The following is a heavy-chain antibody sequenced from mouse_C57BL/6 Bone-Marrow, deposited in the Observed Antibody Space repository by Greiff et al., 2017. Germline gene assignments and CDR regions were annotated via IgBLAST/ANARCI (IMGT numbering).Heavy chain of an antibody. V-gene: IGHV1-64*01. Sequence: QVQLQQSGAELVKPGASVKLSCKASGYTFTSYWMHWVKQRPGQGLEWIGMIHPNRGSTNYNEKFKSKATLTVDKSSSTAYMQLSSLTSEDSAVYYCARSGYYVYYAMDYWGQGTSVTVSS. CDR2: IHPNRGST. CDR3: ARSGYYVYYAMDY. D-gene: IGHD2-3*01. J-gene: IGHJ4*01. CDR1: GYTFTSYW.